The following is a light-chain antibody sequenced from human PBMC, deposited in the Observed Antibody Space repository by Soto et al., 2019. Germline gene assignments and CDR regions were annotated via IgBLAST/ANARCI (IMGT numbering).Light chain of an antibody. Sequence: EIVLTQSPGTLSLSPGERATLSCRSSQSVSSTYFAWYQQKPGQAPRLLIYGASSRAAGIPDRFSGSGSGTDFTLTISRLEPEDFAVYYCHQYGGSPRTFGQGTKVDIK. J-gene: IGKJ1*01. CDR2: GAS. V-gene: IGKV3-20*01. CDR3: HQYGGSPRT. CDR1: QSVSSTY.